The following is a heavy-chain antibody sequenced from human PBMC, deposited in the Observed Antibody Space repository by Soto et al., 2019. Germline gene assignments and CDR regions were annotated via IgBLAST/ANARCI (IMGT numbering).Heavy chain of an antibody. J-gene: IGHJ5*02. CDR1: GGSISSSSYY. Sequence: QLQLQESGPGLVKPSETLSLTCTVSGGSISSSSYYWGWIRQPPGKGLEWIGSIYYSGSTYYNPSLKSRVTISVDTSKNQFSLKLSSVTAADTAVYYCARPSRFGELSWYWFDPWGQGTLVTVSS. CDR2: IYYSGST. V-gene: IGHV4-39*01. CDR3: ARPSRFGELSWYWFDP. D-gene: IGHD3-10*01.